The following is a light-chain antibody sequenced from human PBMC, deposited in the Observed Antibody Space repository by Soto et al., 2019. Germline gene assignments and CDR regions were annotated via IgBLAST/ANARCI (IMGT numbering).Light chain of an antibody. CDR3: QQSFTAPWT. J-gene: IGKJ1*01. Sequence: DIPMTQSPSSLSASVGDRVTITCRASQSISTFLNWYQQKPGKAPNLLIYTASTLHGGVPSRFSGSGSGTDFTLTISSLQPEDFATYYCQQSFTAPWTFGQGTMVEIK. CDR2: TAS. CDR1: QSISTF. V-gene: IGKV1-39*01.